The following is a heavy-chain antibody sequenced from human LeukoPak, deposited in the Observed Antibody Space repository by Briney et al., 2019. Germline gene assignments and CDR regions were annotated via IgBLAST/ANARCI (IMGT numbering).Heavy chain of an antibody. V-gene: IGHV3-9*01. CDR2: ISWNSGSI. CDR1: GFTFDDYA. Sequence: PGGSLRLSCAASGFTFDDYAMHWVRPAPGKGLEWVSGISWNSGSIGYADSVKGRFTISRDNAKNSLYLQMNSLRAEDTALYYCAKGRYFDWLTGSFDYWGQGTLVTVSS. J-gene: IGHJ4*02. CDR3: AKGRYFDWLTGSFDY. D-gene: IGHD3-9*01.